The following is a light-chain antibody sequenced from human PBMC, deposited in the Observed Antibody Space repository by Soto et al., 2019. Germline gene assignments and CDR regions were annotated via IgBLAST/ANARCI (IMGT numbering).Light chain of an antibody. Sequence: EIVLTQSPATLSLSPWERATLSCRASQSVSSYLAWYQQRPGQAPRLLIYDASNRATGIPARFSGSGSGTDFSLTIRGLKPEDFAVYYCQQYRMSPNTFGQGTRLEIK. V-gene: IGKV3-11*01. CDR3: QQYRMSPNT. J-gene: IGKJ5*01. CDR2: DAS. CDR1: QSVSSY.